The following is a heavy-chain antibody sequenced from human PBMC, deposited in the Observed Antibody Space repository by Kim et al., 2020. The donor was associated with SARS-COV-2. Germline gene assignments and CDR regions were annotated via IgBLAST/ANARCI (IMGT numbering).Heavy chain of an antibody. J-gene: IGHJ4*02. CDR2: GGIT. CDR3: AKGGGGSDS. V-gene: IGHV3-23*01. Sequence: GGITNSADSVKGRFTISRNNSKTTLYLQMNSRRAEDTAVYSCAKGGGGSDSWGQGTLVTVSS. D-gene: IGHD1-26*01.